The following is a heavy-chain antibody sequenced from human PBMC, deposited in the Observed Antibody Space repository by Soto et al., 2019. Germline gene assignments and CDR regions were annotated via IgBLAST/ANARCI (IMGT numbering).Heavy chain of an antibody. Sequence: GVSLRLSCAASEFTFITYSMNCFRQAPGKGLEWVSYISGSNITIYYADSVKGRFTISRDNADNSLYLQMNSLRDEHTDVYYCAYPTLPDFLGQGSLVTVSS. J-gene: IGHJ4*02. CDR2: ISGSNITI. V-gene: IGHV3-48*02. CDR1: EFTFITYS. CDR3: AYPTLPDF.